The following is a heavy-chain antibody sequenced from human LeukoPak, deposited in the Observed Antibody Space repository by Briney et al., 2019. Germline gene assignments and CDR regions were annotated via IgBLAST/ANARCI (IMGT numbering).Heavy chain of an antibody. Sequence: GGSLRLSCAASGFTFSNYAMTWVRQAPGKGREGVAGISGSGGSRYYADSVKGRFTISRDNSKNPLYLQMYSLRAEDTAVYYCAKVEGASKASVYWGQGALVTVSS. CDR3: AKVEGASKASVY. V-gene: IGHV3-23*01. J-gene: IGHJ4*02. CDR1: GFTFSNYA. D-gene: IGHD1-1*01. CDR2: ISGSGGSR.